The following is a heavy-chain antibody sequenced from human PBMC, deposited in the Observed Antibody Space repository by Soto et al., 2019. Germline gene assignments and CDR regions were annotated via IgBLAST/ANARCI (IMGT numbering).Heavy chain of an antibody. Sequence: EVQLLESGGGLVQPGGSLRLSCAASGFTFSSYAMSWVRQAPAKGLEWVSAISGSGGSTYYADSVKGRFTISRDNSKNPLYLQMNSLRAEDTAVYYCAKGRSYYDLLTDAFDICGKGPMVTVSS. CDR2: ISGSGGST. D-gene: IGHD3-9*01. CDR3: AKGRSYYDLLTDAFDI. V-gene: IGHV3-23*01. J-gene: IGHJ3*02. CDR1: GFTFSSYA.